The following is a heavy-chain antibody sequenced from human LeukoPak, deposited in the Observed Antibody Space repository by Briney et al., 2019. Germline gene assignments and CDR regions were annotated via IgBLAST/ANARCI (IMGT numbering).Heavy chain of an antibody. Sequence: SQTLSLTCTVSGGSVSSGGYYWSWVRQHPGKGLEWIGYIYYSGSTYYNPSLKRRVTIPLDTSKNHFSLTLSSVTAADTAVYYCASALYYFYMDVWGKGTTVTVSS. CDR1: GGSVSSGGYY. CDR2: IYYSGST. V-gene: IGHV4-31*03. J-gene: IGHJ6*03. CDR3: ASALYYFYMDV.